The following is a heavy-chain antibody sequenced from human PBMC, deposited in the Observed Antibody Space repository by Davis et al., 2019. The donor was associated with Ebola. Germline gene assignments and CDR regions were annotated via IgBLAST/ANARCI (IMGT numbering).Heavy chain of an antibody. J-gene: IGHJ4*02. Sequence: MPSETLSLTCTVSGGSTSSYYWSWIRQPPGKGLEWIGYTYYRGRTNYNPSLKSRVTISVDTSKNQFSLKLSSVTAADTAVYYCARSGGHYYDSSGYNSGYYFDYWGQGTLVTVSS. CDR2: TYYRGRT. CDR3: ARSGGHYYDSSGYNSGYYFDY. V-gene: IGHV4-59*01. CDR1: GGSTSSYY. D-gene: IGHD3-22*01.